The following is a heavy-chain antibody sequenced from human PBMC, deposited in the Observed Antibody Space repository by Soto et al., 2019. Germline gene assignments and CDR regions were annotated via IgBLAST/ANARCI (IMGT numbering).Heavy chain of an antibody. J-gene: IGHJ5*02. CDR3: AKTSGYDYVWGSSGLDP. V-gene: IGHV3-30*18. Sequence: QVQLVESGGGVVQPGRSLRLSCAASGFTFSSFGMHRVRQAPDKGLQWVAVISYDGSDKYYADSVKGRFTISRDDSTNTMYLQMNSLRPEDTAVYYCAKTSGYDYVWGSSGLDPWGQGTLVTVSS. D-gene: IGHD3-16*01. CDR1: GFTFSSFG. CDR2: ISYDGSDK.